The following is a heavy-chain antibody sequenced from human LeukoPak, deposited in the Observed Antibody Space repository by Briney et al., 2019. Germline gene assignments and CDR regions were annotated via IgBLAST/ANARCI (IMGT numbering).Heavy chain of an antibody. J-gene: IGHJ6*02. V-gene: IGHV1-18*01. Sequence: ASVKVSCKASGYTFTSYGISWGRQAPGQGLEWMGWISAYNGNTNYAQKLQGRVTMTTDTSTSTAYMELRSLRSDDTAVYYCARVGYCSSTSCPSRYYYYGMDVWGQGTTVTVSS. CDR3: ARVGYCSSTSCPSRYYYYGMDV. CDR2: ISAYNGNT. D-gene: IGHD2-2*01. CDR1: GYTFTSYG.